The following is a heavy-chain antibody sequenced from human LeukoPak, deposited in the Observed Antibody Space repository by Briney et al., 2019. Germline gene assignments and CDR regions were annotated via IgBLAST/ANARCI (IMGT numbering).Heavy chain of an antibody. CDR1: GFTFSGAA. V-gene: IGHV3-23*01. D-gene: IGHD3-22*01. CDR3: AKGPQVGSGYHPDF. Sequence: PGGSLRLSCAASGFTFSGAAMTWVRQAPGKGLEWVSTITGSDDRTYYADSAKGRFTISRDYSKNTLRLQMSSLTVEDTAIYYCAKGPQVGSGYHPDFWGQGTLVTVSS. CDR2: ITGSDDRT. J-gene: IGHJ4*02.